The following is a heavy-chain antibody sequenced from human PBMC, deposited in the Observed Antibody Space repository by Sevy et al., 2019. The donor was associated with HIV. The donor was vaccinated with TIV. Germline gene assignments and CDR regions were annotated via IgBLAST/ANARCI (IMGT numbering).Heavy chain of an antibody. V-gene: IGHV4-59*08. CDR1: GGSITSLY. Sequence: SETLSLTCTVSGGSITSLYWNWIRQPPGKGLEWIANIYYNGHINYNPYLKSRVTFSLDTSKNQFSLRLSSVTAADTAMYYCAGENAWGRCYSWGQGTLVTVSS. D-gene: IGHD1-26*01. CDR2: IYYNGHI. J-gene: IGHJ4*02. CDR3: AGENAWGRCYS.